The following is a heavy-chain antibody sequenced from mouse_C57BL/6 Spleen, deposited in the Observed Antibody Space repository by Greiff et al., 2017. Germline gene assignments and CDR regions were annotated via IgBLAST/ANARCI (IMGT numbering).Heavy chain of an antibody. V-gene: IGHV5-6*01. CDR1: GFTFSSYG. Sequence: EVQLVESGGDLVKPGGSLKLSCAASGFTFSSYGMSWVRQTTDKRLEWVATISSGGSYTYYPDSVKGRFTISRDNAKNTLYLQMSSLKSEDTAMYYCARPDYSYAMDYWGQGTSVTVSS. CDR3: ARPDYSYAMDY. CDR2: ISSGGSYT. D-gene: IGHD1-1*01. J-gene: IGHJ4*01.